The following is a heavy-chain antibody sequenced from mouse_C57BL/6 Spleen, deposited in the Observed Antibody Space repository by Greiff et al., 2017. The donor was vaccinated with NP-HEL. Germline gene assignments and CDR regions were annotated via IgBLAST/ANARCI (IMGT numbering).Heavy chain of an antibody. V-gene: IGHV1-76*01. D-gene: IGHD2-4*01. CDR1: GYTFTDYY. Sequence: VQLQQSGAELVRPGASVKLSCKASGYTFTDYYINWVKQRPGQGLEWIARIYPGSGNTYYNEKFKGKATLTAEKSSSTAYMQLSSLTSEDSAVYLCARSDYDDAMDYWGQGTSVTVSS. J-gene: IGHJ4*01. CDR3: ARSDYDDAMDY. CDR2: IYPGSGNT.